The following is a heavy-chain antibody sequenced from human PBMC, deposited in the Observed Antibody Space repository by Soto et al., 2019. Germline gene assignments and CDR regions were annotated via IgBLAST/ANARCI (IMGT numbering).Heavy chain of an antibody. CDR2: ISAHNGNT. V-gene: IGHV1-18*01. J-gene: IGHJ4*02. Sequence: QAHLVQSGPEVKKPGASVKVSCKGSGYIFTSYGIAWVRQAPGQGLEWMGWISAHNGNTEYAQKFQGRVTVTRDTSKSTAYLALRRLRSDDPALYYCARGRYGDYWGQGALVTVSS. CDR1: GYIFTSYG. CDR3: ARGRYGDY. D-gene: IGHD4-17*01.